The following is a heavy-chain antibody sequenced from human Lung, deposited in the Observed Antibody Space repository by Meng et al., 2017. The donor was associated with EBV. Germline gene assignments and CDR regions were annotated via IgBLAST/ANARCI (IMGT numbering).Heavy chain of an antibody. Sequence: QVHLLQFGGEVREPGALVGVSCEASGYTFASYGISWLRQAPGQGLEWMGWFVNNVDTYSAQKFQGRVTMTTDTHTSTAFMELRSLRSDDTAVYYCARGTPGRSYSDYWGQGTLVTVSS. V-gene: IGHV1-18*01. CDR2: FVNNVDT. D-gene: IGHD3-10*01. CDR1: GYTFASYG. J-gene: IGHJ4*02. CDR3: ARGTPGRSYSDY.